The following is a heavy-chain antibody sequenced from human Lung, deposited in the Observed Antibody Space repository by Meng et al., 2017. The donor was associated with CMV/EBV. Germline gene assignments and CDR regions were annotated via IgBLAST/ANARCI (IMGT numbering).Heavy chain of an antibody. D-gene: IGHD3-10*01. Sequence: GSLRLXCTVSGDSITSSSYYWGWIRQPPGKGLEWIGSMYYSANTYYNPSLKSRVTISVDTSQNQFSLTLTSVTAADTAVYYCAFSSGADYGSGSRDYWGQGXLVTDSS. CDR2: MYYSANT. CDR3: AFSSGADYGSGSRDY. CDR1: GDSITSSSYY. J-gene: IGHJ4*02. V-gene: IGHV4-39*01.